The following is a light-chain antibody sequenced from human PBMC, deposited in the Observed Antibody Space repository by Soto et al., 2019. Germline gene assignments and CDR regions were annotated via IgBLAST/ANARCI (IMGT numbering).Light chain of an antibody. CDR1: QSLQHSDGNTY. Sequence: DVVLTQSPLSSSVTLGQPASISCRSSQSLQHSDGNTYLSWLHQRPGQPPRLLIYRVSHRFSGVPDRFSGGGAGTDFTLKISRVEAEDVGIYYCMQATQYRPYTFGQGTKLEIK. J-gene: IGKJ2*01. CDR2: RVS. V-gene: IGKV2-24*01. CDR3: MQATQYRPYT.